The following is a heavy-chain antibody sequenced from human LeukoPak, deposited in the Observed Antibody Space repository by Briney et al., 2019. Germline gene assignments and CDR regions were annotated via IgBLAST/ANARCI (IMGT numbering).Heavy chain of an antibody. CDR3: ARDGENHYYDY. J-gene: IGHJ4*02. Sequence: WETLSLTCTVSGGSISSGSYYWGWIRQPPGKGLEWVSVIYTGGTIYYADSVKGRFTISRDNSKNTLYLEMNSLRAEDTAVYYCARDGENHYYDYWGEGTLVTVSS. V-gene: IGHV3-66*01. CDR2: IYTGGTI. CDR1: GGSISSGSYY. D-gene: IGHD7-27*01.